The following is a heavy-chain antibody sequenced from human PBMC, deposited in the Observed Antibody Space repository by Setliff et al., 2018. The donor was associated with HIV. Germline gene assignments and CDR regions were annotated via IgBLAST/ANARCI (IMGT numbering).Heavy chain of an antibody. CDR3: AKVGSYDILAGYPLYFDH. Sequence: LRLSYAASGFDFSMYALTWVRQAPGKGLEWVSAISGHGGGTYYADSVEGRFTISRDNSKNTLHLHMDSLRAEDTAVYYCAKVGSYDILAGYPLYFDHWGQGTLVTVSS. D-gene: IGHD3-9*01. V-gene: IGHV3-23*01. CDR1: GFDFSMYA. J-gene: IGHJ4*02. CDR2: ISGHGGGT.